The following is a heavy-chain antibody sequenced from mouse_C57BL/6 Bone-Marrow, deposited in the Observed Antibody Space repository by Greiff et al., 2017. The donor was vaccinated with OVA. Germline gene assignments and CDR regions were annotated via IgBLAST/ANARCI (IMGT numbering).Heavy chain of an antibody. CDR1: GYTFTDYN. J-gene: IGHJ1*03. V-gene: IGHV1-18*01. CDR2: INPNNGGT. Sequence: EVQLQQSGPELVKPGASVKIPCKASGYTFTDYNMDWVKQSHGKSLEWIGDINPNNGGTIYNQKFKGKATLTVDKSSSTAYMELRSLTSEDTAVYYCARGYYYGSSPYWYFDVWGTGTTGTVSS. D-gene: IGHD1-1*01. CDR3: ARGYYYGSSPYWYFDV.